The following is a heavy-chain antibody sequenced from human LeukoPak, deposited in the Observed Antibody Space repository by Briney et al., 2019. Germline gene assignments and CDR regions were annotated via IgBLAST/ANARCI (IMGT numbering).Heavy chain of an antibody. V-gene: IGHV3-66*01. Sequence: PGGSLRLSCVASGFTVSNNYMTWVRPAPGRALEWVSVIESGGKTHYADSLKDRFIISRDNSKNTVYLQLKSLRAEDTAMYYCARVNYRAFDLWGQGTMVTVSS. CDR2: IESGGKT. J-gene: IGHJ3*01. CDR3: ARVNYRAFDL. CDR1: GFTVSNNY. D-gene: IGHD5-24*01.